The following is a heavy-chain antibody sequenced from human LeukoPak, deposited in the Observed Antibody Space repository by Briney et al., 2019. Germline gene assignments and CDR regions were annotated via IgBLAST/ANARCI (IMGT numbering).Heavy chain of an antibody. CDR2: INPSGGST. D-gene: IGHD1-26*01. CDR3: ARVGLRSYPPYYFDY. J-gene: IGHJ4*02. Sequence: ASVKVSCKASGYTFTSYFMHWVRQAPGQGLEWMGIINPSGGSTSHAQKFQGRVTMTRDTSTSTVYMELSSLRSEDTAVYYCARVGLRSYPPYYFDYWGQGTLVTVSS. CDR1: GYTFTSYF. V-gene: IGHV1-46*01.